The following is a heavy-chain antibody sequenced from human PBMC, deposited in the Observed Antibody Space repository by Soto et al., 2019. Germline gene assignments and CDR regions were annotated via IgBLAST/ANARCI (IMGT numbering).Heavy chain of an antibody. J-gene: IGHJ5*02. Sequence: GESLKISCNGSGYSFTIYCIGLVLQMPGKGLEWMGIIYPGDSDTRYSPSFQGQVTISADKSISTAYLQWSSLKASDTAMYYCASVAVGNWFDPWGQGTLVTVSS. V-gene: IGHV5-51*01. D-gene: IGHD6-19*01. CDR3: ASVAVGNWFDP. CDR1: GYSFTIYC. CDR2: IYPGDSDT.